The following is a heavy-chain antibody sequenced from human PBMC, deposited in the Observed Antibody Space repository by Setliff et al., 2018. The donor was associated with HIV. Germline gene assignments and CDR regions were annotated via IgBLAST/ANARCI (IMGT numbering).Heavy chain of an antibody. D-gene: IGHD1-20*01. CDR3: AAEINTDNNCCWSDP. V-gene: IGHV1-58*02. J-gene: IGHJ5*02. CDR1: GFTFSRST. Sequence: GASVKVSCKTSGFTFSRSTIQWVRQARGQPLEWVGWISIGSGLTKYEQKFHGRVTFTRDMSTSTAYMEVSSLRTDDTAVYYCAAEINTDNNCCWSDPWGQGTLVTVSS. CDR2: ISIGSGLT.